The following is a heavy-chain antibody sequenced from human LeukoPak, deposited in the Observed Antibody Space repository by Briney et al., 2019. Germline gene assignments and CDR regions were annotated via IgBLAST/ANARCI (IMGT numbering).Heavy chain of an antibody. CDR1: GFTFSSYW. D-gene: IGHD3-16*01. Sequence: GGSLRLSCAASGFTFSSYWMNWARQAPGKGLEWVASINHNGNVNYYVDSVKGRFTISRDNAKNSLYLQMSDLRAEDTALYFCARGGGLDVWGQGATVTVSS. CDR3: ARGGGLDV. CDR2: INHNGNVN. V-gene: IGHV3-7*03. J-gene: IGHJ6*02.